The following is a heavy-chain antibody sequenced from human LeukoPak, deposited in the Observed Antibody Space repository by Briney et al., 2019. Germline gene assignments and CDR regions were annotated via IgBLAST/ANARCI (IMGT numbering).Heavy chain of an antibody. CDR2: INPNRGET. CDR1: GYTFTAYL. V-gene: IGHV1-2*02. CDR3: VRSPTSGTYYNRPYYFDY. J-gene: IGHJ4*02. Sequence: ASVKVSCEASGYTFTAYLLHWVRQAPGQGLEWMGWINPNRGETDYAQNFQGRVTMTRDTSINTAYMDLNRLRPDDTAVYYCVRSPTSGTYYNRPYYFDYWGQGTLVTVSS. D-gene: IGHD3-10*01.